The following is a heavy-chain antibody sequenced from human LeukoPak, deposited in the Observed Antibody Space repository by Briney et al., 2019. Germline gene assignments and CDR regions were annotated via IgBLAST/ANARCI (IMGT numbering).Heavy chain of an antibody. CDR2: INPNSGGT. D-gene: IGHD3-9*01. J-gene: IGHJ5*02. CDR1: GYTFTGSY. V-gene: IGHV1-2*02. CDR3: ARDPYDILTGSMDWFDP. Sequence: ASVKVSCKASGYTFTGSYMHWVRQAPGQGLEWMGWINPNSGGTNYAQKFQGRVTMTRDTSISTAYMELSRLRSDDTAVYYCARDPYDILTGSMDWFDPWGQGTLVTVSS.